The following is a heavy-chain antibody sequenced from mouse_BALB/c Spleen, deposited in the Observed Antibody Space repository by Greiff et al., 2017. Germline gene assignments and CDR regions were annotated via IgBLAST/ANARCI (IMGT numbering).Heavy chain of an antibody. CDR2: IWAGGST. V-gene: IGHV2-9*02. D-gene: IGHD2-14*01. J-gene: IGHJ3*01. CDR1: GFSLTSYG. Sequence: VKLLESGPGLVAPSQSLSITCTVSGFSLTSYGVHWVRQPPGKGLEWLGVIWAGGSTNYNSALMSRLSISKDNSKSQVFLKMNSLQTDDTAMYYCAREYGSTRRWFAYWGQGTLVTVSA. CDR3: AREYGSTRRWFAY.